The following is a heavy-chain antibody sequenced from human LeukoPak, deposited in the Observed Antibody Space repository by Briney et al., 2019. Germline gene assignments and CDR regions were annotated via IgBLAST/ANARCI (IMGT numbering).Heavy chain of an antibody. CDR1: GYIFSDYY. Sequence: SVKVSCKASGYIFSDYYMHWVRQAPGQGLEWMGGIIPIFGTANYAQKFQGRVTITADESTSTAYMELSSLRSEDTAVYYCAGSTYYDFWSGYRYYMDVWGKGTTVTVSS. D-gene: IGHD3-3*01. CDR2: IIPIFGTA. V-gene: IGHV1-69*13. CDR3: AGSTYYDFWSGYRYYMDV. J-gene: IGHJ6*03.